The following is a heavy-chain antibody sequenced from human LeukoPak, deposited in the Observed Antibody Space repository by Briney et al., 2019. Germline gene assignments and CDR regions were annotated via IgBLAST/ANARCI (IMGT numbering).Heavy chain of an antibody. CDR1: GYTFTSYG. Sequence: ASVKVSCKASGYTFTSYGISWVRQAPGQGLEWMGWISAYNGNTNYAQKLQGRVTMTTDTSTSTAYMELRSLRSDDTAVYYCARDHGSGSLHYYYMDVWGKGTTVTVSS. CDR2: ISAYNGNT. D-gene: IGHD3-10*01. J-gene: IGHJ6*03. CDR3: ARDHGSGSLHYYYMDV. V-gene: IGHV1-18*01.